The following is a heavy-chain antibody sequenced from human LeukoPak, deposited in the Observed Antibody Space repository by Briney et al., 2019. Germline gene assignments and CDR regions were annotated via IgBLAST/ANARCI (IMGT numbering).Heavy chain of an antibody. D-gene: IGHD3-10*01. J-gene: IGHJ4*02. Sequence: SETLSLTCTVSGGSMSSHYWSWVRQPPGKALEGIGYISHGGQTLSNPSLSSRVTISVDTSNNQFSLKLTSVTAVDTAVYFCARDTYYTSGTYYIDYFDSWGQGALVTVSS. CDR2: ISHGGQT. CDR3: ARDTYYTSGTYYIDYFDS. V-gene: IGHV4-59*11. CDR1: GGSMSSHY.